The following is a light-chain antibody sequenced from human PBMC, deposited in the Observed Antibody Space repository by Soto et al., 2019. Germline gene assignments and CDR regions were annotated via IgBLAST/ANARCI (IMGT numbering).Light chain of an antibody. CDR1: QSISGY. Sequence: IPMTQSQSCLYASVGDRVAITCRAHQSISGYLAWFQQKPGKAPKLLIYASSSLQSGVPSRFSGSGSGTDGTLTNSGLPPCRFTTYCVLQCSRYPVPFGQGAKVEIK. J-gene: IGKJ1*01. V-gene: IGKV1-6*01. CDR3: LQCSRYPVP. CDR2: ASS.